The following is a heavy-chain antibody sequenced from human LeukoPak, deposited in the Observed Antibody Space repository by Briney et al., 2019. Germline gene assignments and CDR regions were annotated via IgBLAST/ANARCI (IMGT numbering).Heavy chain of an antibody. CDR1: GFTFNAYT. V-gene: IGHV3-21*04. CDR3: ATTGYSSRNY. CDR2: ISSSSLYI. Sequence: GGSLRLSCAASGFTFNAYTMNWVRQAPGKGLEWVSSISSSSLYIYYADSVKGRFTVSRDNAKNSLYLQMNSLRAEDTAVYYCATTGYSSRNYWGQGTLVTVSS. J-gene: IGHJ4*02. D-gene: IGHD6-13*01.